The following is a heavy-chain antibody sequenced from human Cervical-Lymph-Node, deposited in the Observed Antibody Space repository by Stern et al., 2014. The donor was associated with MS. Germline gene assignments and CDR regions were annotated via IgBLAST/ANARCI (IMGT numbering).Heavy chain of an antibody. Sequence: VQLVQSGAEVKKPGESLKISCKTSGYSFSHFWIGWVRQMTGKGLEWVGIIYPADSDTTYSPSFQGQVTISADVSISTAYLQWSSLKASDTAMYYCVRRRDSDSYDTFDIWGQGTMLTVSS. V-gene: IGHV5-51*01. CDR2: IYPADSDT. CDR3: VRRRDSDSYDTFDI. J-gene: IGHJ3*02. D-gene: IGHD3-22*01. CDR1: GYSFSHFW.